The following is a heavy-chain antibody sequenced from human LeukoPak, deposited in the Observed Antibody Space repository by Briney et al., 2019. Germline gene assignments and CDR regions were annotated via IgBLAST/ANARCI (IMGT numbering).Heavy chain of an antibody. J-gene: IGHJ4*02. CDR3: ANIPNSFGPDY. Sequence: PGGSLKLSCAASGFSFSSYGMHWVRLAPGRWLEWVAFIPRDGSYEKYADSVKGRFAISRDNSKSTLYLHMNSLRAEDTAVYYCANIPNSFGPDYWGQGSLVTVSS. CDR1: GFSFSSYG. D-gene: IGHD3-16*01. CDR2: IPRDGSYE. V-gene: IGHV3-30*02.